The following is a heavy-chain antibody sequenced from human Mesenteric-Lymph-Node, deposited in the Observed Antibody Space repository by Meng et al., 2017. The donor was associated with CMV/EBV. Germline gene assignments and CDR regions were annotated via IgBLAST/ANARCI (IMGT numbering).Heavy chain of an antibody. CDR3: AKGKSGSYGVVDS. Sequence: GESLKISCAASGFTFTNYAMSWVRQPPDKGLEWVSAISGNGGGTYYADSVKGRFIISRDNSKNTLYLQMSSLRAEDTAVYYCAKGKSGSYGVVDSWGQGTLVTVSS. J-gene: IGHJ4*02. V-gene: IGHV3-23*01. D-gene: IGHD1-26*01. CDR2: ISGNGGGT. CDR1: GFTFTNYA.